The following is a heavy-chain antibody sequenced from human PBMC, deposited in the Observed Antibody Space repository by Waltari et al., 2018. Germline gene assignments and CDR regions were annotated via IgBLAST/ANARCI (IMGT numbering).Heavy chain of an antibody. J-gene: IGHJ4*02. V-gene: IGHV4-59*11. Sequence: QVQLQESGPGLVKPSETLSLTCTVSGDSISSHYWSWIRQPPGKGLEWIGYVYYSGSTNYNPSFESRVTISVDTSKNQFSLTLNSVTAAYTAVYYCARSQTGYSSSSCLDNWGQGTLVTVSS. D-gene: IGHD6-6*01. CDR2: VYYSGST. CDR3: ARSQTGYSSSSCLDN. CDR1: GDSISSHY.